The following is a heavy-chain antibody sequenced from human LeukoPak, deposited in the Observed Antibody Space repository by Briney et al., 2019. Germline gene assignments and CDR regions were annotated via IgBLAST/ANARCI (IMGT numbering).Heavy chain of an antibody. CDR2: IDTTSSLI. CDR1: GFTFSAYS. V-gene: IGHV3-48*01. Sequence: GGSLRLSCVASGFTFSAYSMNWVRQAPGKGLEWVSYIDTTSSLISYADSVKGRFTISRDNAKNSLFLQMNSLRAEDTAVYYCARVGDYGSGFDFWGQGTLVTVSS. CDR3: ARVGDYGSGFDF. D-gene: IGHD3-10*01. J-gene: IGHJ4*02.